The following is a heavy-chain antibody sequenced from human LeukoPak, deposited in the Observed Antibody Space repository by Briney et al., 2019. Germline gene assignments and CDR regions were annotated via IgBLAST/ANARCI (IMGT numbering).Heavy chain of an antibody. CDR3: ARDGGYCSSTSCLDY. D-gene: IGHD2-2*01. Sequence: GSSVKVSCKASGGTFSSYAISWVRQAPGQGLEWMGGIIPIFGTANYAQKFQGRVTITTDESTSTAYMELSSLRSEDTAVYYCARDGGYCSSTSCLDYWGQGTLVTVSS. V-gene: IGHV1-69*05. J-gene: IGHJ4*02. CDR1: GGTFSSYA. CDR2: IIPIFGTA.